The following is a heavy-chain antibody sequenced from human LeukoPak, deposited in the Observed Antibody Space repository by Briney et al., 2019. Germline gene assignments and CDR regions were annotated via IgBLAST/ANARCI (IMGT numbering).Heavy chain of an antibody. J-gene: IGHJ4*02. D-gene: IGHD3-10*01. V-gene: IGHV5-51*01. Sequence: GASLKISCKGFGYTFSNYWIGWVRQMPGKGLEWMGIIYPDDSDTRYSPSFQGQVTISADKSITTAFLQWSSLKASDTAMYYCAIFGDKYGSGSYGDSWGQGTLVTVSS. CDR3: AIFGDKYGSGSYGDS. CDR1: GYTFSNYW. CDR2: IYPDDSDT.